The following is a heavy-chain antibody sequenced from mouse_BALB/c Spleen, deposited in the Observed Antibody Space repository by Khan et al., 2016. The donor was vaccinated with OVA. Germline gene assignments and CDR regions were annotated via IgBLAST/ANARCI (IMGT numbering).Heavy chain of an antibody. CDR2: ISYSGST. J-gene: IGHJ2*01. V-gene: IGHV3-2*02. CDR1: GYSITSGYG. D-gene: IGHD1-2*01. CDR3: ARTARIKY. Sequence: EVKLEVSGPGLVKPSQSLSLTCTVTGYSITSGYGWNWIRQFPGNKLELMGYISYSGSTNYTPSLKSRISITRDTSKNQFFLQLNSVTTEDTATYYCARTARIKYWGEGTTLTVSS.